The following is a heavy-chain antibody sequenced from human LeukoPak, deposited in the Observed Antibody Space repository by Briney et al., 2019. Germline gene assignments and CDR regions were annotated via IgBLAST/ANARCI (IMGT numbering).Heavy chain of an antibody. Sequence: ASVKVSCKASGYTFTSYAMHWVRQAPGQRLEWMGWINAGNGNTKYSQKFQGRVTITRDTSASTAYMELSSLRSEDTAVYYCARDTDYGDSIDYFDYWGQGTLVTVSS. V-gene: IGHV1-3*01. D-gene: IGHD4-17*01. CDR2: INAGNGNT. J-gene: IGHJ4*02. CDR1: GYTFTSYA. CDR3: ARDTDYGDSIDYFDY.